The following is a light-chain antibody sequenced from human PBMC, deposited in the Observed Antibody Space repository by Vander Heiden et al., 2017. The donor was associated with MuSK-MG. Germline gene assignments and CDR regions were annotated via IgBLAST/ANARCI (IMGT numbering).Light chain of an antibody. CDR1: QSVSSSY. V-gene: IGKV3-20*01. Sequence: EIVLTQSPGTLSLSQGERATLSCRASQSVSSSYLAWYQQKPGQAPRLLIYGASSRATGIPDRFSGSGSGTDFTLTSSRLEPEDFAVYYLQQYCSSHTFGHGTKVDIK. J-gene: IGKJ3*01. CDR2: GAS. CDR3: QQYCSSHT.